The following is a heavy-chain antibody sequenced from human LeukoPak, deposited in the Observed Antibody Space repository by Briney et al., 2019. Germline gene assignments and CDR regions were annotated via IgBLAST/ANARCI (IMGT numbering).Heavy chain of an antibody. CDR1: GGAISGYY. CDR3: ARDQRGSSSLDY. CDR2: KYYSGST. J-gene: IGHJ4*02. D-gene: IGHD6-13*01. Sequence: PSETLSLTCTVSGGAISGYYWSWIRQPPGKRLEWIGYKYYSGSTYYNPSLNSRVTISVDTSKKQFSLKLSSVTAADTAVYYCARDQRGSSSLDYWGQGTLVTVSS. V-gene: IGHV4-59*12.